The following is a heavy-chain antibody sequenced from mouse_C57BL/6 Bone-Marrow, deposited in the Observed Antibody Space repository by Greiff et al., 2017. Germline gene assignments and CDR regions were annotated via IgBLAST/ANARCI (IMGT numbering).Heavy chain of an antibody. CDR1: GYTFTNYW. V-gene: IGHV1-63*01. J-gene: IGHJ2*01. D-gene: IGHD1-1*01. CDR2: IYPGGGYT. CDR3: AREGYYGSSYRYFDY. Sequence: QVQLKQSGAELVRPGTSVKMSCKASGYTFTNYWIGWAKQRPGHGLEWIGDIYPGGGYTNYNEKFKGKATLTADKSSSTAYMQFSSLTSEDSAIYYCAREGYYGSSYRYFDYWGQGTTLTVSS.